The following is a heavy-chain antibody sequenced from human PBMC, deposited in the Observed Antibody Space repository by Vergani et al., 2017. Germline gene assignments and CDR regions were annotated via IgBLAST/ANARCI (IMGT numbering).Heavy chain of an antibody. D-gene: IGHD3-9*01. Sequence: QVQLVESGGGVVQPGRSLRLSCAASGFTFSSYAMHWVRQAPGKGLEWVAVISYDGSNKYYADSVKGRFTISRDNSKNTLYLQMNSLRAEDTAVYYCARDGDILTGYYNPYYYYGMDVWGQGTTVTVSS. CDR3: ARDGDILTGYYNPYYYYGMDV. V-gene: IGHV3-30-3*01. CDR2: ISYDGSNK. CDR1: GFTFSSYA. J-gene: IGHJ6*02.